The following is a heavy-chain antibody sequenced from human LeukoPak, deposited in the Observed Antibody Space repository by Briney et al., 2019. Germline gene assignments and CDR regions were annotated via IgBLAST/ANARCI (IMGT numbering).Heavy chain of an antibody. Sequence: PGRSLRLSCAASGFTFDDYAMHWVRQAPGKGLEWVSGIRWNSGSIGYADSVKGRFTISRDNAKNSLYLQMNSLRAEDTALYYCAKDTGPYDSSGYYYVRYFDYWGQGTLVPVSS. CDR2: IRWNSGSI. V-gene: IGHV3-9*01. CDR3: AKDTGPYDSSGYYYVRYFDY. D-gene: IGHD3-22*01. CDR1: GFTFDDYA. J-gene: IGHJ4*02.